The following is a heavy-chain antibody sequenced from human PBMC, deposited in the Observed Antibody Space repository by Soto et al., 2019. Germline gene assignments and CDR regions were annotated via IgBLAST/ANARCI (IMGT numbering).Heavy chain of an antibody. V-gene: IGHV3-48*03. J-gene: IGHJ6*02. Sequence: GGSLRLSCAASGFTFSSYEMNWVRQAPGKGLEWVSYISSSGSTIYYADSVKGRFTISRDNAKNSLYLQMNSLRAEDTAVYYCARDYGSTYYDFWSGYPPYGMDVWGQGTTVTVSS. CDR1: GFTFSSYE. CDR3: ARDYGSTYYDFWSGYPPYGMDV. CDR2: ISSSGSTI. D-gene: IGHD3-3*01.